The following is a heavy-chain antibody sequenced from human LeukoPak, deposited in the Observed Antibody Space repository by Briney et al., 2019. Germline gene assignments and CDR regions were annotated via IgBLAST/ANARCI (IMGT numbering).Heavy chain of an antibody. Sequence: GGSLRLSCAASGFTFSSYWVNWVRQAPGKGLVWVSRIKPDGSSMSYADSVQGRFTISRDNAKNTLYLQMNSLRAEDTAVHYCATLYGGSTDYWGQGTLVTVSS. V-gene: IGHV3-74*01. D-gene: IGHD5-12*01. CDR2: IKPDGSSM. J-gene: IGHJ4*02. CDR1: GFTFSSYW. CDR3: ATLYGGSTDY.